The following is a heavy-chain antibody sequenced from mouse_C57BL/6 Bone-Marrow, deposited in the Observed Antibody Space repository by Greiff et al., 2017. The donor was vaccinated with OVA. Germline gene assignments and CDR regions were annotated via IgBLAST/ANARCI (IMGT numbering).Heavy chain of an antibody. J-gene: IGHJ2*01. V-gene: IGHV1-22*01. Sequence: VQLQQSGPELVKPGASVKMSCKASGYTFTDYNMHWVKQSHGKSLEWIGYINPNNGGTSYNQKFKGKATLTVNKSSSTAYMELRSLTSEDSAVYYCARFYDYDGTFDYWGQGTTLTVSS. CDR3: ARFYDYDGTFDY. CDR1: GYTFTDYN. D-gene: IGHD2-4*01. CDR2: INPNNGGT.